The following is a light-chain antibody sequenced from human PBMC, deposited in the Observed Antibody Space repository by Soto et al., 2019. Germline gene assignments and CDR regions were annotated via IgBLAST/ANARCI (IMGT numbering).Light chain of an antibody. J-gene: IGLJ3*02. Sequence: SYELTQPPSVSVAPGKTASVACGGSNIGSKSVHWYQKKSGQAPVLVMDYDSDRPSGIPERFSGSNSGNTATLTISMVEAGDEADYYCQVWDISSGHVVFGGGTKLTVL. V-gene: IGLV3-21*01. CDR3: QVWDISSGHVV. CDR1: NIGSKS. CDR2: YDS.